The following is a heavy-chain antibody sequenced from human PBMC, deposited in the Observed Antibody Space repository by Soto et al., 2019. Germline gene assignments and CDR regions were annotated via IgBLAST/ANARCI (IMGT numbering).Heavy chain of an antibody. J-gene: IGHJ4*02. Sequence: GVLRLSCAASGFTFTRYSMNWVRQAPGKGLEWVSSISSTTNYIYYADSMKGRFTVSRDNAKNSVYLEMNSLSAEDTALYYCARESEDPTSNFDYWGQGTLVTVSS. CDR1: GFTFTRYS. CDR3: ARESEDPTSNFDY. V-gene: IGHV3-21*01. CDR2: ISSTTNYI.